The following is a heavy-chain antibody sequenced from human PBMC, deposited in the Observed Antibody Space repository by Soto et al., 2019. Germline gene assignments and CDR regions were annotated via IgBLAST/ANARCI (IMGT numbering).Heavy chain of an antibody. Sequence: QVQLQQWGAGLLKPSETLSLTCAVYGGSFSGYYWSWIRQPPGKGLEWIGEINHSGSTNYNPSLKSRVTISVDTSKNQFSLKLSSVTAADTAVYYCARGRFCIFTGSYRPPMDVWGQGTTVTVSS. CDR3: ARGRFCIFTGSYRPPMDV. CDR2: INHSGST. J-gene: IGHJ6*02. V-gene: IGHV4-34*01. D-gene: IGHD3-9*01. CDR1: GGSFSGYY.